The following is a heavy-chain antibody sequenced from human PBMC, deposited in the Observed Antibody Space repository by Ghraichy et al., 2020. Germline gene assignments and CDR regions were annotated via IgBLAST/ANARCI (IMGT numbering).Heavy chain of an antibody. J-gene: IGHJ4*02. D-gene: IGHD2-15*01. CDR2: ISGSGGST. CDR3: AKEQGYCSGGSCYQLDY. Sequence: GESLNISCAASGFTFSSYAMSWVRQAPGKGLEWVSAISGSGGSTYYADSVKGRFTISRDNSKNTLYLQMNSLRAEDTAVYYCAKEQGYCSGGSCYQLDYWGQGTLVTVSS. V-gene: IGHV3-23*01. CDR1: GFTFSSYA.